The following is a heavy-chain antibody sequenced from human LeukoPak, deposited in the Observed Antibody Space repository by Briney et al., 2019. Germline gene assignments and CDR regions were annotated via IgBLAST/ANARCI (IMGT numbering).Heavy chain of an antibody. CDR2: IYYSGIT. D-gene: IGHD1-26*01. V-gene: IGHV4-59*08. J-gene: IGHJ4*02. Sequence: SETLSLTCTGSGGSISTFYWSWIRQPPGKGLEWIGYIYYSGITNYNPSLKSRVTISVDTSKNQFSLKLSSVTAADTAVYYCARQGSGSRAAFDYLGQGTLVTVSS. CDR3: ARQGSGSRAAFDY. CDR1: GGSISTFY.